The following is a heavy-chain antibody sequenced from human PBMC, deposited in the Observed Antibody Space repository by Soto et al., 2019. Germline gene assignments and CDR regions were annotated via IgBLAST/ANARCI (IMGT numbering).Heavy chain of an antibody. CDR3: ARSAYTYGLDY. V-gene: IGHV3-11*01. J-gene: IGHJ4*02. Sequence: QVQLVESGGGLVQPGGSLRFSCAASGFTVSDHYMSWIRQAPGKGLEWVSYMSIGGRTIHYADSVKGRFTISRDNDKNSLYLQMNSLRAEDTAVYYCARSAYTYGLDYWGQGSLVTVST. D-gene: IGHD5-18*01. CDR1: GFTVSDHY. CDR2: MSIGGRTI.